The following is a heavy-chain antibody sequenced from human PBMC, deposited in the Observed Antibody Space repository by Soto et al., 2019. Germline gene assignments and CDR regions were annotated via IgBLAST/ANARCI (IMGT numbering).Heavy chain of an antibody. Sequence: ETLSLTCTVSGGSISSYCWSWIRQPPGKGLEWIGYIYYSGSTNYNPSLKSRVTISVDTSKNQFSLKLSSVTAADTAVYYCARRYGGNFDYWGQGTLVTVSS. CDR3: ARRYGGNFDY. CDR2: IYYSGST. J-gene: IGHJ4*02. CDR1: GGSISSYC. V-gene: IGHV4-59*01. D-gene: IGHD2-15*01.